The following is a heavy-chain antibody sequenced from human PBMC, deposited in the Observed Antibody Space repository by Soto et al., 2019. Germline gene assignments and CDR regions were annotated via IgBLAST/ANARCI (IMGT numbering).Heavy chain of an antibody. Sequence: SETLSLTCAVYGGSFNGYYWSWIRQPPGKGLEWIGEINHSGSTNYNPSLKSRVTISVDTSKNQFSLKLSSVTAADTAVYYCGRGLGTDYGEQEDRAPFDYWGQGTLVTVSS. CDR2: INHSGST. V-gene: IGHV4-34*01. J-gene: IGHJ4*02. CDR3: GRGLGTDYGEQEDRAPFDY. CDR1: GGSFNGYY. D-gene: IGHD4-17*01.